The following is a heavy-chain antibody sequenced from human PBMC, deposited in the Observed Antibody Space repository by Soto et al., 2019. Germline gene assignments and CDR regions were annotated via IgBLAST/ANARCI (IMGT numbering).Heavy chain of an antibody. D-gene: IGHD5-12*01. CDR2: ISGNGVNT. J-gene: IGHJ4*02. CDR3: ARGRSKRGGYPPVFDS. Sequence: ELQLVESGGGLVQPGGSLRLYCAASGFTFSSYAMHWVRQAPGKGLEFVSAISGNGVNTHYANSVRGRFTISRDTSKNTLYLQMGGLRADDIAVYYCARGRSKRGGYPPVFDSWGQGTLVTVSS. V-gene: IGHV3-64*01. CDR1: GFTFSSYA.